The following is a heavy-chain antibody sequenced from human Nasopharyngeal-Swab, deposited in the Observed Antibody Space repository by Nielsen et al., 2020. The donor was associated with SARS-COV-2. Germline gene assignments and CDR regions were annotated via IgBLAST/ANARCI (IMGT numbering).Heavy chain of an antibody. V-gene: IGHV3-23*01. CDR2: ISGSGGST. J-gene: IGHJ6*02. CDR3: ARDPRGSGYYYYYYGMDV. CDR1: GFTFSSYS. Sequence: GGSLRLSCAASGFTFSSYSMNWVRQAPGKGLEWVSAISGSGGSTYYADSVKGRFTISRDNSKNTLYLQMNSLRAEDTAVYYCARDPRGSGYYYYYYGMDVWGQGTTVTVSS. D-gene: IGHD3-3*01.